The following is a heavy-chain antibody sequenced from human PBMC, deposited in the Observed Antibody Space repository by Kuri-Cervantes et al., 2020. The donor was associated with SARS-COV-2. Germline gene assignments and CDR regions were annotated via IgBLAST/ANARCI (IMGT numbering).Heavy chain of an antibody. V-gene: IGHV3-48*02. D-gene: IGHD3-22*01. J-gene: IGHJ6*02. CDR1: GFTFSSYS. Sequence: GGSLRLSCAASGFTFSSYSMNWVRQAPGKGLEWVSYISSSSTIYYADSVKGRFTISRDNAKNSLYLQMNSLRDEDTAVYYCARDYYYDSSGYYYDVYYYGMDVWGQGTTVTVSS. CDR2: ISSSSTI. CDR3: ARDYYYDSSGYYYDVYYYGMDV.